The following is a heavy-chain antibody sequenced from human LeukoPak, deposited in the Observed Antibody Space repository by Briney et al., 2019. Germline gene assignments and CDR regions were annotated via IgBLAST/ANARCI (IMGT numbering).Heavy chain of an antibody. V-gene: IGHV3-53*01. CDR3: ARDHCDDSSGYCWFDP. Sequence: PGGSLRLSCAASGFTVSSNYMSWVRQAPGKGLEWVSVIYSGGSTCYADSVKGRFIISRDNSKNTLYLQMNSLRAEDTAVYYCARDHCDDSSGYCWFDPWGQGTLVTVSS. CDR1: GFTVSSNY. CDR2: IYSGGST. D-gene: IGHD3-22*01. J-gene: IGHJ5*02.